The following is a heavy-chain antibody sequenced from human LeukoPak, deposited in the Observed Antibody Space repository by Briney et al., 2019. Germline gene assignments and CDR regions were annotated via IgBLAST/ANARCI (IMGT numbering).Heavy chain of an antibody. CDR2: IKQDGSEK. CDR1: GFTVSSNY. D-gene: IGHD5-18*01. V-gene: IGHV3-7*01. Sequence: PGGSMRLSCAASGFTVSSNYMSWVRQAPGKGPEWVANIKQDGSEKYYVDSVKGRFTISRDNAKNSLYLQMNSLRAEDTAVYYCARAPRSFWDTAMVTTLFDYWGQGTLVTVSS. J-gene: IGHJ4*02. CDR3: ARAPRSFWDTAMVTTLFDY.